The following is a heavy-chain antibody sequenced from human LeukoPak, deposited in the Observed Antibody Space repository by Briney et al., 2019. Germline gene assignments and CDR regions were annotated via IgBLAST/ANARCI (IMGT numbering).Heavy chain of an antibody. CDR3: ARYLRSSGTYYFDY. CDR2: IYYSGNT. CDR1: GGSISSNSYS. Sequence: SETLSLTCTVSGGSISSNSYSWGWIRQPPGKGLEWIGEIYYSGNTYFNPSLKSRVTISVDTSKNQFSLKLTSVTAADTAIYYCARYLRSSGTYYFDYWGQGTLVTVSS. V-gene: IGHV4-39*01. J-gene: IGHJ4*02. D-gene: IGHD3-22*01.